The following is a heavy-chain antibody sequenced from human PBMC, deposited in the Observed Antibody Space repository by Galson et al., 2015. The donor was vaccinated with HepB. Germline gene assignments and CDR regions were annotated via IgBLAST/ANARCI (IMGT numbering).Heavy chain of an antibody. V-gene: IGHV3-48*04. CDR1: GFIFSSYS. D-gene: IGHD6-19*01. CDR3: ARDKVHGSSGWSLEY. Sequence: SLRLSCAASGFIFSSYSMNWVRQAPGRGLEWVSYISSSSSTIYYADSVKGRFTISRDNAKNSLYLQMNSLRAEDTAVYYCARDKVHGSSGWSLEYWGQGTLLTVSS. CDR2: ISSSSSTI. J-gene: IGHJ4*02.